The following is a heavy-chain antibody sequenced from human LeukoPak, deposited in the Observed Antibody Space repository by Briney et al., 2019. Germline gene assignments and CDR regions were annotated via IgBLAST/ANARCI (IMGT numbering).Heavy chain of an antibody. J-gene: IGHJ5*01. V-gene: IGHV3-23*01. CDR3: AKAGGVNLGLWLDS. Sequence: GGSLRLSCAASGFTFSNYDMSWVRQAPGQGLEWVSTISDSGGIAYYADSVKGRFTIQRDNSRSTQYLQMNSPRAEDTAEYYCAKAGGVNLGLWLDSRGQASEVSVSS. D-gene: IGHD3-16*01. CDR1: GFTFSNYD. CDR2: ISDSGGIA.